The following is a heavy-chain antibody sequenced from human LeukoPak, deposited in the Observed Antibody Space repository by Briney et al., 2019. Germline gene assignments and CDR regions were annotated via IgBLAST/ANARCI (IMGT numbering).Heavy chain of an antibody. D-gene: IGHD6-19*01. CDR1: GFSVSNY. V-gene: IGHV3-53*01. CDR2: IYSNGNT. Sequence: GGSLRLYCEASGFSVSNYMSWVRQSPGKGLECVSVIYSNGNTYYADSVKGRFTISRDNSKNTLYLQMNSLRAEDTAVYYCARVRNVNSVAGTVDYWGQGTLVTVSS. CDR3: ARVRNVNSVAGTVDY. J-gene: IGHJ4*02.